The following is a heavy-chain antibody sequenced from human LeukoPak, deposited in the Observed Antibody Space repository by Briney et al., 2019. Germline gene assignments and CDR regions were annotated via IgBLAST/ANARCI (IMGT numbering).Heavy chain of an antibody. J-gene: IGHJ4*02. CDR3: ARREKMATIDY. CDR1: GYTFSSYE. D-gene: IGHD5-24*01. Sequence: GGSLRLSCAASGYTFSSYEMTWVRQATGKGREWVSYISSCGSPISYADCVKGRFTIPRDNPKHSVSLQMNSLRPEHTAVYYCARREKMATIDYWGQGTLVTVSS. CDR2: ISSCGSPI. V-gene: IGHV3-48*03.